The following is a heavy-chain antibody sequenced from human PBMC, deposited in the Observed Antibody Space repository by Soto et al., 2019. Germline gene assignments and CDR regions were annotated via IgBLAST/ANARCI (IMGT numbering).Heavy chain of an antibody. J-gene: IGHJ4*02. V-gene: IGHV3-21*02. D-gene: IGHD3-10*01. CDR2: IGSTSRDI. CDR3: ALNFGDYFDS. CDR1: GFTINCCS. Sequence: EVQLVESGGGLVQPGGSLRLSCVASGFTINCCSMHWVRQAPGKGLEWVSSIGSTSRDIYSADSVKGRFSISRDNAKNSLYLQMNNLRAGDTAVYYCALNFGDYFDSWGQGALITVSS.